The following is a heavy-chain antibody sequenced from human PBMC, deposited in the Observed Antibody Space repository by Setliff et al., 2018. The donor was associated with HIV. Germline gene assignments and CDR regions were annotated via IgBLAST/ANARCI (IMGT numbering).Heavy chain of an antibody. V-gene: IGHV4-34*01. J-gene: IGHJ1*01. D-gene: IGHD1-26*01. CDR3: TRGPARRYPGSTVYGL. CDR2: INDSGDT. CDR1: GGPLSGYC. Sequence: LSLTCGLYGGPLSGYCWTWIRQSPEKGLEWIGEINDSGDTKYNPSRMSRLSMSVEKSKNEFSLKVTSLTAADTAVYFCTRGPARRYPGSTVYGLWGQGTPVTVSS.